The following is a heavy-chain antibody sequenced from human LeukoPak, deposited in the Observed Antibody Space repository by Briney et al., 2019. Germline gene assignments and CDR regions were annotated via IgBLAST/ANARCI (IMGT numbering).Heavy chain of an antibody. CDR1: GGSISSSSYY. D-gene: IGHD5-18*01. Sequence: SETLSLTCTVSGGSISSSSYYWGWIRQPPGKGLEWIGSIYYSGSTYYNPSLKSRVTISVDTSKNQFSLKLSSVTAADTAVYYCARVGRRGYRVNNWFDPWGQGTLVTVSP. J-gene: IGHJ5*02. CDR2: IYYSGST. V-gene: IGHV4-39*07. CDR3: ARVGRRGYRVNNWFDP.